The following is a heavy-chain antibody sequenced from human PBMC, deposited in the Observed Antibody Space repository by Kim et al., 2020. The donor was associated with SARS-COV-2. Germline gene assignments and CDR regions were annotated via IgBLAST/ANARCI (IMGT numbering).Heavy chain of an antibody. CDR3: ATELKYYDFWSGYYNY. CDR1: GFTFSSYE. V-gene: IGHV3-48*03. D-gene: IGHD3-3*01. J-gene: IGHJ4*01. Sequence: GSLRLSCAASGFTFSSYEMNWVRQAPGKVLEWVSYISSSGSTIYYADSVKGRFTISRDNAKNSLYLQMNSLRAEDTAVYYCATELKYYDFWSGYYNYWG. CDR2: ISSSGSTI.